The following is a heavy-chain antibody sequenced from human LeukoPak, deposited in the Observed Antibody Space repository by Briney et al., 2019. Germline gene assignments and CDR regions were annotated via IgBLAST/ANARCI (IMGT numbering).Heavy chain of an antibody. CDR3: ARGFDYGVWFDP. D-gene: IGHD4-17*01. Sequence: PSQTLSLTCIVSGVSISSGDFHWSWVRQPPGKGLEWIGYIYYTGRTYYNPSLKSRVTISVDTSKNQFSLKLSSVTAADTAVYYCARGFDYGVWFDPWGQGTLVTVSS. CDR2: IYYTGRT. J-gene: IGHJ5*02. V-gene: IGHV4-30-4*01. CDR1: GVSISSGDFH.